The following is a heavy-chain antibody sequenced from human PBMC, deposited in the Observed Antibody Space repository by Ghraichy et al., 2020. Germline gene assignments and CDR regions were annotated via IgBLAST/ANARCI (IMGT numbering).Heavy chain of an antibody. D-gene: IGHD3-3*01. Sequence: GESLNISCAASGFTFSSYSMNWVRQAPGKGLEWVSYISSSSSTIYYADSVKGRFTISRDNAKNSLYLQMNSLRDEDTAVYYCARLGGEKQTLQRLLEWANRDAFDIWGQGTMVTVSS. J-gene: IGHJ3*02. CDR1: GFTFSSYS. V-gene: IGHV3-48*02. CDR2: ISSSSSTI. CDR3: ARLGGEKQTLQRLLEWANRDAFDI.